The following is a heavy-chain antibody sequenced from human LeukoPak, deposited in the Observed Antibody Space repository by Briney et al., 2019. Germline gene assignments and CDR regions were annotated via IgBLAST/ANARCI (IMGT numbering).Heavy chain of an antibody. CDR2: IYHSGST. Sequence: PSQTLSLTCAVSGGSISSGGYSWSWIRQPPGKGLEWIGYIYHSGSTYYNPSLKSRVTISIDTSKNQFSLKLTSVTAADTAVYHCSRGLRYSQSYVAEYWGLGTLVTVSS. D-gene: IGHD5-12*01. CDR1: GGSISSGGYS. V-gene: IGHV4-30-2*05. J-gene: IGHJ4*02. CDR3: SRGLRYSQSYVAEY.